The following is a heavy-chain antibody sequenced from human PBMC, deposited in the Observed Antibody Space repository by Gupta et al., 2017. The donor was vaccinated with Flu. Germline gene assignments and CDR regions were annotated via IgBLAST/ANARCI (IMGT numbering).Heavy chain of an antibody. D-gene: IGHD5-12*01. J-gene: IGHJ4*02. CDR1: GGSISSYY. V-gene: IGHV4-59*01. CDR2: IYYSGST. CDR3: ARVRDGYRSPKYYFDY. Sequence: QVQLQESGPGLVKPSETLSLTCTVSGGSISSYYWSWIRQPPGKGLEWIGYIYYSGSTNYNPSLKSRVTISVDTSKNQFSLKLSSVTAADTAVYYCARVRDGYRSPKYYFDYWGQGTLVTVSS.